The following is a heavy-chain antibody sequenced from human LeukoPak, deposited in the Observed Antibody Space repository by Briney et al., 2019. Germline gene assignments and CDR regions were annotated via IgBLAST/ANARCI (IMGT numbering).Heavy chain of an antibody. CDR2: IYSGGST. Sequence: PGGSLRLSCAASGFTVSSNYMSWVRQAPRKGLEWVSVIYSGGSTYYADSVKGRFTISRDNSKNTLYLQMNSLRAEDTAVYYCARARITVTFNWFDPWGQGTLVTVSS. CDR1: GFTVSSNY. CDR3: ARARITVTFNWFDP. D-gene: IGHD3-22*01. V-gene: IGHV3-53*01. J-gene: IGHJ5*02.